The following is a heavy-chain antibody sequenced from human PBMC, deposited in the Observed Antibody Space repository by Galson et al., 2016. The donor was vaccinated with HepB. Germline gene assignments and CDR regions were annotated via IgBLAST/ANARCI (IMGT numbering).Heavy chain of an antibody. CDR1: GFTFSTYG. CDR3: AKVGDILTTYALPDY. J-gene: IGHJ4*02. D-gene: IGHD3-9*01. CDR2: ISNDGRTQ. Sequence: SLRLSCAASGFTFSTYGMHWVRQPPGKGLEWVAVISNDGRTQYYVDSVKGRFTISRDNSKNTLYLQVNSLRPEDTAVYYCAKVGDILTTYALPDYWGRGTLVTVSS. V-gene: IGHV3-30*18.